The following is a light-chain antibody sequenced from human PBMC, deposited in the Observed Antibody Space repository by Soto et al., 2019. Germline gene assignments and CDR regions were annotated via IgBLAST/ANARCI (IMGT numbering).Light chain of an antibody. J-gene: IGKJ2*01. CDR2: DAS. CDR1: QSVSSY. V-gene: IGKV3-11*01. Sequence: EIVLTQSPATLSLSPGERATLSCRASQSVSSYLAWYQQTPCQAPRLLIYDASNKATGIPARFSGSGSGTDFTLTISSLEPEGFAVYYGQQRSNWLMYTFGQGTKLEIK. CDR3: QQRSNWLMYT.